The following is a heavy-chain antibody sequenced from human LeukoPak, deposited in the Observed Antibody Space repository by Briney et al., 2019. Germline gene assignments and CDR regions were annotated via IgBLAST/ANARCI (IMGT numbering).Heavy chain of an antibody. D-gene: IGHD3-22*01. CDR1: GDSFSYFY. CDR2: INHSGST. Sequence: PSETLSLTCTVSGDSFSYFYWSWIRQPPGKGLEWIGEINHSGSTNYNPSLKSRVTISVDTSKNQFSLKLSSVTAADTAVYYCARLRFRRGYYDSSGYTFDYWGQGTLVTVSS. J-gene: IGHJ4*02. CDR3: ARLRFRRGYYDSSGYTFDY. V-gene: IGHV4-34*01.